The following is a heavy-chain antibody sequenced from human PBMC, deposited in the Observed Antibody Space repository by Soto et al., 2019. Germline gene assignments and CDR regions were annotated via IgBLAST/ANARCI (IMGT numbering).Heavy chain of an antibody. D-gene: IGHD2-8*01. CDR3: APPPNGRGGY. Sequence: PGGSLRLSCAASGFTFSSYAMHWVRQAPGKGLEWVAVISYDGSNKYYADSVKGRFTISRDNSKNTLYLQMNSLRAEDTAVYYCAPPPNGRGGYWGQGTLVTVSS. CDR1: GFTFSSYA. CDR2: ISYDGSNK. V-gene: IGHV3-30-3*01. J-gene: IGHJ4*02.